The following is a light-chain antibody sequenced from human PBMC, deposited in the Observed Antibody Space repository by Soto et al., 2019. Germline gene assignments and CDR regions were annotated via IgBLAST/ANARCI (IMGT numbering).Light chain of an antibody. J-gene: IGKJ4*01. CDR3: QQYNSYSLLT. CDR1: QKVNNW. Sequence: DIQMTQSPSTLSASVGDRVTITCRASQKVNNWLAWYQQKPGKPPKLLISKASNLESGVPSRFSGSGSETEFTLTISSLQPDDFATYYCQQYNSYSLLTFVGGTRVDIK. CDR2: KAS. V-gene: IGKV1-5*03.